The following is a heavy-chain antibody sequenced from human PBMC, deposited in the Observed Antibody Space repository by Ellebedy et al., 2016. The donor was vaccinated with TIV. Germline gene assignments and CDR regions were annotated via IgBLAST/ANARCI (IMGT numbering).Heavy chain of an antibody. Sequence: GESLKISXKASTYNPSNYWIAWVRQIPGEGLEWMGRIDPSDSYTNYSPSFQGHVTISADKSISTAYLQWSSLKASDTAMYYCARWGIVVVPAAMPENKNYYYYGMDVWGQGTTVTVSS. CDR2: IDPSDSYT. CDR3: ARWGIVVVPAAMPENKNYYYYGMDV. V-gene: IGHV5-10-1*01. CDR1: TYNPSNYW. D-gene: IGHD2-2*01. J-gene: IGHJ6*02.